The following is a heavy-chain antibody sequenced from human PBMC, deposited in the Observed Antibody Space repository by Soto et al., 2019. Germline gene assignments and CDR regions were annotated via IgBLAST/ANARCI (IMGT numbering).Heavy chain of an antibody. J-gene: IGHJ5*02. D-gene: IGHD1-26*01. Sequence: QVQLLQSGAEVKKPGASVKVSCKASGYTFTSYDINWVRQAPGQGLGWMGWMNPNSGNTGYAQKFKGRVTMPRTNTISRAQMALKSGRSEETAVYYFARQKVGAFATWGQGPLVTFSS. CDR1: GYTFTSYD. CDR2: MNPNSGNT. V-gene: IGHV1-8*01. CDR3: ARQKVGAFAT.